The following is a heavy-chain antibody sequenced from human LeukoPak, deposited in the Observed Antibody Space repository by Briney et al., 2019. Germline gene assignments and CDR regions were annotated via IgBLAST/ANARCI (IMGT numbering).Heavy chain of an antibody. CDR3: AKDLGQEYSGYGFDY. V-gene: IGHV3-30-3*01. D-gene: IGHD5-12*01. Sequence: GGSLRLSCAASGFTFRNYAMHWVRQAPGKGLEWVAVISYDGSNKYYADSVKGRFTISRDNSKNTLYLQMNSLRAEDTAIYYCAKDLGQEYSGYGFDYWGQGTLVTVSS. CDR2: ISYDGSNK. CDR1: GFTFRNYA. J-gene: IGHJ4*02.